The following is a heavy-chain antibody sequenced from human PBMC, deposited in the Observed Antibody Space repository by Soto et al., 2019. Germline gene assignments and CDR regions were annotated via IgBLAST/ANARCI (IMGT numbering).Heavy chain of an antibody. CDR2: FKSKTDGGTT. Sequence: GGSLRLSCAASGFTFSSAWMSWVRQAPGKGLEWVGRFKSKTDGGTTDYAAPVTGRFTISRDDSKNTLYLQMNSPKTEDTAVYYCTTSPGYYYYGMDVWGQGTTVTVSS. J-gene: IGHJ6*02. V-gene: IGHV3-15*01. D-gene: IGHD6-13*01. CDR1: GFTFSSAW. CDR3: TTSPGYYYYGMDV.